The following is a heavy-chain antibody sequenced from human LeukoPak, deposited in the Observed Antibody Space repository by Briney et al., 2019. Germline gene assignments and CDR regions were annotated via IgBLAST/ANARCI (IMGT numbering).Heavy chain of an antibody. Sequence: PGGSLRLSCAAFGFTFSSYSMNWVRQAPGKGLEWVSSISSSSSYIYYADSVKGRFTISRDNAKNSLYLQMNSLRAEDTAVYYCARATTVTTFAYYYYYYYMDVWGKGTTVTVSS. V-gene: IGHV3-21*01. CDR2: ISSSSSYI. CDR1: GFTFSSYS. J-gene: IGHJ6*03. CDR3: ARATTVTTFAYYYYYYYMDV. D-gene: IGHD4-17*01.